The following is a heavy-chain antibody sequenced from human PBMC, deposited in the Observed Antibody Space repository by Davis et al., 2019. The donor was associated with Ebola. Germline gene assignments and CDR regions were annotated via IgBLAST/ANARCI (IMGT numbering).Heavy chain of an antibody. Sequence: QTPSLPRAISGVRVSCNSAARNWIRPSPSRGLEWPGRTYYRSKWYNDYAVSVKSRITINPDTSKDQFSLQLNSATAEDTAVYYCERLYLRRFDPWGQGTLVTVSS. CDR2: TYYRSKWYN. J-gene: IGHJ5*02. CDR3: ERLYLRRFDP. D-gene: IGHD3-16*02. CDR1: GVRVSCNSAA. V-gene: IGHV6-1*01.